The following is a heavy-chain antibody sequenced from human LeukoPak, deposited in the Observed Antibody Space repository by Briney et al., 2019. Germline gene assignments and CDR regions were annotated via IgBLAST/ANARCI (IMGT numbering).Heavy chain of an antibody. CDR3: ARSGPPAGRPEAFDI. Sequence: SETLSLTCTVSGGSISTSSYHWGWFRQPPGKALECIGTIYYSGKTYYNPSLNSRVTISIHTSKNEFSLKLSSVTAADRAVYYCARSGPPAGRPEAFDIWGQGTMATVSS. CDR1: GGSISTSSYH. V-gene: IGHV4-39*07. J-gene: IGHJ3*02. CDR2: IYYSGKT. D-gene: IGHD2-2*01.